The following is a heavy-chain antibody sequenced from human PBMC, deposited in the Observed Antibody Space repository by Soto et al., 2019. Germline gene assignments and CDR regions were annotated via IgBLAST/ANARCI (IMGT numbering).Heavy chain of an antibody. D-gene: IGHD6-13*01. Sequence: QVQLQESGPGLMKPSQTLSLTCTVSGGSISSGGYYWSWIRQHPGKGLEWIGYIYYSGSTYYNPSRKRRVTILRDTSKNQFSLTLSSVTAADTAVYYCARAAAAAGEDNWFDPWGQGTLVTVSS. CDR3: ARAAAAAGEDNWFDP. CDR1: GGSISSGGYY. CDR2: IYYSGST. J-gene: IGHJ5*02. V-gene: IGHV4-31*03.